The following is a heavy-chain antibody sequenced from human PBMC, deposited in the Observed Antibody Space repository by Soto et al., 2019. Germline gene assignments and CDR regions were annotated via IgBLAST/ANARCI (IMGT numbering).Heavy chain of an antibody. D-gene: IGHD3-22*01. CDR1: GGSFTSNNW. Sequence: HVQLQESGPGLVKHSGPLSLTCAVSGGSFTSNNWWTWVRQPPGQGLEWIGKIYRTGSTKYHPSPKSSVSISLNKSEQQVSREVTSLTAADTAVYYCASWVAGSSVDYWGQGTLVTVSS. CDR3: ASWVAGSSVDY. CDR2: IYRTGST. V-gene: IGHV4-4*02. J-gene: IGHJ4*02.